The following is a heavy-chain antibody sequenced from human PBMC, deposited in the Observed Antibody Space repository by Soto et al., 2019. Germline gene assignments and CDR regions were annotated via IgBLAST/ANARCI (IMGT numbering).Heavy chain of an antibody. CDR1: GYTFTSYG. J-gene: IGHJ4*02. CDR2: TSAYNGNT. V-gene: IGHV1-18*01. D-gene: IGHD3-10*01. CDR3: ARAPPLCYGSGNRPFDY. Sequence: ASVKVSCKASGYTFTSYGISWVRQVPGQGLEWMGWTSAYNGNTNYAQKLQGRVTMTTDTSTSTAYMELRSLRSDDTAVYYCARAPPLCYGSGNRPFDYWGQGTLVTVS.